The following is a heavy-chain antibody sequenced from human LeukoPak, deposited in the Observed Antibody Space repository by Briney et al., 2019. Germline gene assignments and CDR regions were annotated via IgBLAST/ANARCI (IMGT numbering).Heavy chain of an antibody. CDR3: ARVSPVGSIGSAAFDI. D-gene: IGHD6-19*01. J-gene: IGHJ3*02. V-gene: IGHV3-11*01. Sequence: PGGSLRLSCAACRFTFSDYYMSWIRQAPGKGLEWVSYISSSGSTIYYADSVKGRFTISRDNAKNSLYLQMNSLRAEDTAVYYCARVSPVGSIGSAAFDIWGQWTMVTFSS. CDR2: ISSSGSTI. CDR1: RFTFSDYY.